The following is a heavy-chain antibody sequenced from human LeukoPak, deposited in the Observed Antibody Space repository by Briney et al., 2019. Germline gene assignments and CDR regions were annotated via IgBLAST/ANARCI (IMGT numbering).Heavy chain of an antibody. J-gene: IGHJ4*02. CDR2: ISWNSGSI. V-gene: IGHV3-9*01. Sequence: HAGGSLRLSCAASGFTFDDYAMHWVRQAPGKGLEWVSGISWNSGSIGYADSVKGRFTISRDNAKNSLYLQMNSLRAEDTALYYCAKDRWRVVPAALDYWGQGTLVTVSS. CDR1: GFTFDDYA. CDR3: AKDRWRVVPAALDY. D-gene: IGHD2-2*01.